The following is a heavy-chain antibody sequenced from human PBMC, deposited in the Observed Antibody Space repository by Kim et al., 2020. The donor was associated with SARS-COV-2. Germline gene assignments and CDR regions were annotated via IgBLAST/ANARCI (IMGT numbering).Heavy chain of an antibody. CDR3: AKDYYAESSGYPFDQ. CDR2: ISASGGRT. CDR1: GFTFIKYA. V-gene: IGHV3-23*01. J-gene: IGHJ4*02. D-gene: IGHD3-22*01. Sequence: GGSLRLSCAASGFTFIKYAMSWVRQAPGKGLEWVSYISASGGRTNDADTVKGRFTISRDNSKNTVYLQMNSLRAEDTAVYFCAKDYYAESSGYPFDQWGQGTLVSVSS.